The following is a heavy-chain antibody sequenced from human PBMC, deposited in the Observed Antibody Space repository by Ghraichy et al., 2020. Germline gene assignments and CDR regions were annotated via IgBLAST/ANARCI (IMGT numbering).Heavy chain of an antibody. CDR3: ARLDRYYDSSGYSGYYGMDV. CDR1: GGSISSYY. Sequence: SETLSLTCTVSGGSISSYYWSWIRQPPGKGLEWIGYIYYSGSTNYNPSPKSRVTISVDTSKNQFSLKLSSVTAADTAVYYFARLDRYYDSSGYSGYYGMDVWGQGTTVTVSS. J-gene: IGHJ6*02. CDR2: IYYSGST. D-gene: IGHD3-22*01. V-gene: IGHV4-59*08.